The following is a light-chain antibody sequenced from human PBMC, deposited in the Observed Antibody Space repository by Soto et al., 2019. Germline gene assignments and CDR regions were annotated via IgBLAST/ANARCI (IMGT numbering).Light chain of an antibody. Sequence: QSVLTQPASVSGSPGQSITISCTGTSSDVGSYNLVSWYQQHPGKAPKLMIYEGSKRPSGVSNRFSGSKSGNMASLTISGLQAEDEADYYCCSYAGSSTFRVFGGGTKVTVL. CDR1: SSDVGSYNL. V-gene: IGLV2-23*03. J-gene: IGLJ2*01. CDR3: CSYAGSSTFRV. CDR2: EGS.